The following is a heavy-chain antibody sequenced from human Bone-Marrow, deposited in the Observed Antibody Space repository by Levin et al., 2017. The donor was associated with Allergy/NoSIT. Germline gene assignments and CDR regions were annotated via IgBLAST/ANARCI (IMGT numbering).Heavy chain of an antibody. CDR3: ARAFYEFWSGYSDVVLFHH. D-gene: IGHD3-3*01. CDR1: NFTFGDYS. J-gene: IGHJ1*01. Sequence: PGGSLRLSCEASNFTFGDYSMHWVRQAPGKGLEWVAVVSYDGTNKYYADSVKGRFTISRDNSKNTLYLQVNSLRADDTAVYYCARAFYEFWSGYSDVVLFHHWGRGTLVTVSS. V-gene: IGHV3-30*04. CDR2: VSYDGTNK.